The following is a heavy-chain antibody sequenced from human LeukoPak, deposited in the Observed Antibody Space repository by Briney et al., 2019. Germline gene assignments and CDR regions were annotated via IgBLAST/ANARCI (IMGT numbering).Heavy chain of an antibody. Sequence: PSETLSLTCTVSGGSISSSSYYWGWIRQPPGKGLEWIGSIYYSGSTYYNPPLKSRVTISVDTSKNQFSLKLSSVTAADTAVYYCASLGLYYYDSSGIYWGQGTLVTVSS. V-gene: IGHV4-39*01. CDR2: IYYSGST. CDR1: GGSISSSSYY. CDR3: ASLGLYYYDSSGIY. D-gene: IGHD3-22*01. J-gene: IGHJ4*02.